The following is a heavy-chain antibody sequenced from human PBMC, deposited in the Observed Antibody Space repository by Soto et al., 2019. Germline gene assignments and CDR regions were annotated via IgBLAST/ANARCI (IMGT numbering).Heavy chain of an antibody. Sequence: SETLSLTCAVYGGSFSGYYWSWIRQPPGKGLEWIGEINHSGSTNYNPSLKSRVTISVDTSKNQFSLKLSSVTAADTAVYYCARDPQVLRFLEWLSPPRGIYYYYGMDVWGQGTTVTVSS. V-gene: IGHV4-34*01. CDR2: INHSGST. CDR1: GGSFSGYY. D-gene: IGHD3-3*01. J-gene: IGHJ6*02. CDR3: ARDPQVLRFLEWLSPPRGIYYYYGMDV.